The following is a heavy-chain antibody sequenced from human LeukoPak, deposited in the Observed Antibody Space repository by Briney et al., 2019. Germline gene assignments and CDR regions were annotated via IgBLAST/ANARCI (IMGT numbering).Heavy chain of an antibody. D-gene: IGHD6-19*01. CDR3: AATSPSHGYSSGWGDYYFDY. J-gene: IGHJ4*02. Sequence: GGSLRLSCAASGFTFSDYYMSWIRQAPGKGLEWVSYISGSGSTIYYADSVKGRFTISRDNAKNSLYLQMNSLRSEDTAVYYCAATSPSHGYSSGWGDYYFDYWGQGTLVTVSS. V-gene: IGHV3-11*01. CDR1: GFTFSDYY. CDR2: ISGSGSTI.